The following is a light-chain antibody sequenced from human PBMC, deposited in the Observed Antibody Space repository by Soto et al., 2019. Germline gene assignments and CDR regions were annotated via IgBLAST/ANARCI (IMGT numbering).Light chain of an antibody. J-gene: IGKJ1*01. CDR1: RTISSD. CDR2: AAS. CDR3: QQSYSVPWT. Sequence: DLQMTQTPSSLSASVGDRVTITCRASRTISSDINWYQQKPGQAPKFLIYAASSLQSGVPSRFSGSGSGTDFTLTISSLQPEDSATYFCQQSYSVPWTFGQGTKVEV. V-gene: IGKV1-39*01.